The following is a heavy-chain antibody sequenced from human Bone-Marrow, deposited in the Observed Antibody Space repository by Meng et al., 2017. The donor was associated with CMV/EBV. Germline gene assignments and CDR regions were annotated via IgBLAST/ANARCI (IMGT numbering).Heavy chain of an antibody. Sequence: LSLTCAASGFTFSNYGMHWVRQAPGKGLEWVAVIWYDGSNKYYADSVKGRFTISRDNSQNTVYLQRNSLRAEDTALYYCAKDSGAYKRLPDYWGRGTLVTVSS. D-gene: IGHD1-1*01. CDR1: GFTFSNYG. CDR2: IWYDGSNK. CDR3: AKDSGAYKRLPDY. V-gene: IGHV3-33*06. J-gene: IGHJ4*02.